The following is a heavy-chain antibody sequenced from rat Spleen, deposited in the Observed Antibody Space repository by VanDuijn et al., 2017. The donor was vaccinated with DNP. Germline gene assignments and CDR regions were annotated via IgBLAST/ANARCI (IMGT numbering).Heavy chain of an antibody. J-gene: IGHJ2*01. CDR3: AKRAPGNYYYGGYFDY. D-gene: IGHD1-6*01. CDR2: ISYDGSST. Sequence: EVQLVESGGGLVQPGRSMKLSCAASGFTFSNYYMAWVRQAPTKGLEWVATISYDGSSTYYRDSVKGRFTISRDNAKSTLYLQMDSLRSEDTATYYCAKRAPGNYYYGGYFDYWGQGVMVTVSS. CDR1: GFTFSNYY. V-gene: IGHV5-7*01.